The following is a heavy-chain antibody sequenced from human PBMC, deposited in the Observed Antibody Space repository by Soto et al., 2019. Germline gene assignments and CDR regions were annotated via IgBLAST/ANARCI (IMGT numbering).Heavy chain of an antibody. CDR2: INHSGST. D-gene: IGHD3-10*01. V-gene: IGHV4-34*01. CDR1: GGSFSGYY. Sequence: SETLSLTCAVYGGSFSGYYWSWIRQPPGKGLEWIGEINHSGSTNYNPSLKSRVTISVDTSKNQFSLRLTSVTAADTAVYFCARLRARWFGDLLSSDLDFWGQGSLVTVS. CDR3: ARLRARWFGDLLSSDLDF. J-gene: IGHJ4*02.